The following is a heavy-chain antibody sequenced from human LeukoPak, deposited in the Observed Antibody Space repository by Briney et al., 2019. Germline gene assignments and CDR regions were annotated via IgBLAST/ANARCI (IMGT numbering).Heavy chain of an antibody. D-gene: IGHD3-10*01. CDR2: INPNSGGT. CDR1: GYTFTSYG. J-gene: IGHJ3*02. V-gene: IGHV1-2*02. Sequence: ASVKVSCKASGYTFTSYGISWVRQAPGQGLEWMGWINPNSGGTNYAQKFQGRVTMTRDTSISTAYMELSRLRSDDTAVYYCARESETPGVNAFDIWGQGTMVTVSS. CDR3: ARESETPGVNAFDI.